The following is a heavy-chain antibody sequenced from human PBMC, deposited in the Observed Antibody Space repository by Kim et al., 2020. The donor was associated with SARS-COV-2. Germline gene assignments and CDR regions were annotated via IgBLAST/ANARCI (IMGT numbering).Heavy chain of an antibody. V-gene: IGHV1-46*01. CDR3: ARTRLLFNVVLFIDHYYYGMDV. D-gene: IGHD2-21*01. CDR1: GYTFTSYY. J-gene: IGHJ6*02. Sequence: ASVKVSCKASGYTFTSYYMHWVRQAPGQGLECMGIINPSGGSTSYAQKFQGRVTMTRDTSTSTVYMELSSLRSDDTAVYYCARTRLLFNVVLFIDHYYYGMDVWGQGTTVTVSS. CDR2: INPSGGST.